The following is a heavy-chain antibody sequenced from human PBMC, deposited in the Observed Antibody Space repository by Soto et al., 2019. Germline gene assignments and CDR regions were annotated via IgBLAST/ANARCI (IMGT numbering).Heavy chain of an antibody. CDR2: IYHSGST. CDR3: ARRGIAVVNDAFDI. J-gene: IGHJ3*02. D-gene: IGHD6-19*01. CDR1: SRSISSSNW. Sequence: PSETLSLTCAFSSRSISSSNWWSWVRQPPGKGLEWIGEIYHSGSTNYNPSLKSRVTISVDKSKNQFSLKLSSVTAADTAVYYCARRGIAVVNDAFDIWGQGTMVTVSS. V-gene: IGHV4-4*02.